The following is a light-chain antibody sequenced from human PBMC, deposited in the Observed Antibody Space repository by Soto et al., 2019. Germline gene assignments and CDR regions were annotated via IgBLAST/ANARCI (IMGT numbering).Light chain of an antibody. V-gene: IGLV2-14*01. CDR2: DVS. J-gene: IGLJ3*02. Sequence: QSALTQPPSVSGSRGQSITISCTGTSSDIGGYNYVSWYQQHPGKAPKLMIYDVSSRPSGVSTRFSGSKSGNAASLTVSGLQAEDEADYYCSSYRSGSTPWVFGGGTKVTVL. CDR1: SSDIGGYNY. CDR3: SSYRSGSTPWV.